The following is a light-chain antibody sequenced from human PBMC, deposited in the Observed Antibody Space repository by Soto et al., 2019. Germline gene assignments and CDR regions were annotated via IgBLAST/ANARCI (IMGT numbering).Light chain of an antibody. J-gene: IGLJ1*01. CDR2: EVN. CDR1: SSDVGGYNY. CDR3: TSYAGGNNV. Sequence: QSALTQPPSASGSPGQSVTISCTGTSSDVGGYNYVSWYQQHPGKVPKLMVYEVNKRPSVVPDRFSGSKSGNTASLTVSGRQDEDEADYYCTSYAGGNNVFGTGTKVTV. V-gene: IGLV2-8*01.